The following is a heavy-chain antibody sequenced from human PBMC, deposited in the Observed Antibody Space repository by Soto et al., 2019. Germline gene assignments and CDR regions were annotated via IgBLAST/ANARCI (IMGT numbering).Heavy chain of an antibody. CDR3: ARGYIVVVPAANIYNWFDP. V-gene: IGHV1-2*04. CDR2: INPNSGGT. D-gene: IGHD2-2*01. Sequence: ASVKVSCKASGYTFTGYYMHWVRQAPGQGLEWMGWINPNSGGTNYAQKFQGWVTMTRDTSISTAYMELSRLRSDDTAVYYCARGYIVVVPAANIYNWFDPWGQGTLVTV. J-gene: IGHJ5*02. CDR1: GYTFTGYY.